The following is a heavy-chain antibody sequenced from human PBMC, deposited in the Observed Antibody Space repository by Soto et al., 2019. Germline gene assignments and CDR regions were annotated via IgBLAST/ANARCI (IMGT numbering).Heavy chain of an antibody. V-gene: IGHV3-23*01. CDR1: GFTFSSYA. J-gene: IGHJ5*02. D-gene: IGHD4-17*01. CDR2: ITGSGGKT. Sequence: GGSLRLSCEASGFTFSSYAMSWVRQAPGKGLEWVSTITGSGGKTEYADSVKGRFIISRDNSKNTVYLQMNSLRAEDTAVYYCAKDRGDYLPSRFDPWGQGTLVTVSS. CDR3: AKDRGDYLPSRFDP.